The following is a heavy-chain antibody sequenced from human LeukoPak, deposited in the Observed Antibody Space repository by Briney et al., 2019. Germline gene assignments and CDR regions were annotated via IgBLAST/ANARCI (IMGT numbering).Heavy chain of an antibody. CDR3: ARQDNYYGSGSSYFDY. CDR1: GGSISSSSYY. D-gene: IGHD3-10*01. CDR2: IYYSGST. Sequence: PSETLSLTCTVSGGSISSSSYYWGWMRQPPGKELEWIGSIYYSGSTYYNPSLKSRVTISVDTSKNQFSLKLSSVTAADTAVYYCARQDNYYGSGSSYFDYWGQGTLVTVSS. V-gene: IGHV4-39*01. J-gene: IGHJ4*02.